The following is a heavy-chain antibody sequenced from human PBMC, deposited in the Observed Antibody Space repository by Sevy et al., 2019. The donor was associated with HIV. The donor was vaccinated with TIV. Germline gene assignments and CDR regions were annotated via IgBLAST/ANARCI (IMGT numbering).Heavy chain of an antibody. CDR2: IRSKAYGGTT. V-gene: IGHV3-49*04. J-gene: IGHJ4*02. D-gene: IGHD2-2*01. CDR3: TRTVGTN. Sequence: GGSLRLSCTASGFTFADYAMSWVRQAPGKGLEWVGFIRSKAYGGTTEYAASVKGRFTISRDDSKSIAYLQMNSLKTEDTAVYYCTRTVGTNWGQGTLVTVSS. CDR1: GFTFADYA.